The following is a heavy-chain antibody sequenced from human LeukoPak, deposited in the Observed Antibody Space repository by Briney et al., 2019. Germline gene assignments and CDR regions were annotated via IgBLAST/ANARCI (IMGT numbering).Heavy chain of an antibody. Sequence: PRGTLRLSCAASGFPFSSSGISSVRQAPGKGLEWVSAINGSGGSTNYADSVKDRVTISGHNSKKTVYLQMNILRAERTAVFHCAKPYDILTRPPDAFDIWGQGTMVTVSS. CDR3: AKPYDILTRPPDAFDI. V-gene: IGHV3-23*01. D-gene: IGHD3-9*01. CDR2: INGSGGST. J-gene: IGHJ3*02. CDR1: GFPFSSSG.